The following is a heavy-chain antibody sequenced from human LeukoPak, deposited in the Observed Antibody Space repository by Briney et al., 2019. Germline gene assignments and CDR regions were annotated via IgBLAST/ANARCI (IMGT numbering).Heavy chain of an antibody. CDR2: MNSNSGNT. J-gene: IGHJ4*02. D-gene: IGHD3-9*01. CDR1: GYTFTSYD. Sequence: ASVNVSCKASGYTFTSYDISWVRQATGQGLEWMGWMNSNSGNTGSAQKFQGRVTMTRNTSISTAYMELSSLRSEDTAVYYCARGGYDILTGSLPLWGQGTLVTVSS. V-gene: IGHV1-8*01. CDR3: ARGGYDILTGSLPL.